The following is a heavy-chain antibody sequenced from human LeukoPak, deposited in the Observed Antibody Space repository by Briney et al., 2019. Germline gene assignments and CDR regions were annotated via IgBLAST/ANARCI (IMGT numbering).Heavy chain of an antibody. V-gene: IGHV3-30*04. CDR1: RFTFSSYA. Sequence: GGSLRLSCAASRFTFSSYAMHWVRQAPGKGLEWVAVISYDGSNKYYADSVKGRFTISRDNSKNTLYLQMNSLRAEDTAVYYCAREAADTDAFDIWGQGTMVTVSS. D-gene: IGHD2-2*02. CDR2: ISYDGSNK. J-gene: IGHJ3*02. CDR3: AREAADTDAFDI.